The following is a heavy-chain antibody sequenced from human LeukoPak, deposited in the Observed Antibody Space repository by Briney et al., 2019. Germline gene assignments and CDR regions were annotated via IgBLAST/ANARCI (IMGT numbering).Heavy chain of an antibody. V-gene: IGHV4-59*01. CDR1: GGSISSYY. CDR3: AGHRGYSGYVHFDY. J-gene: IGHJ4*01. Sequence: PSETLSLTCTVSGGSISSYYWSWIRQPPGKGLEWIGYIYSSGSTNYNPSLKSRITISVDTSKNQFSLKLSSVTAADTAVYYCAGHRGYSGYVHFDYWGRGILVTVSS. CDR2: IYSSGST. D-gene: IGHD5-12*01.